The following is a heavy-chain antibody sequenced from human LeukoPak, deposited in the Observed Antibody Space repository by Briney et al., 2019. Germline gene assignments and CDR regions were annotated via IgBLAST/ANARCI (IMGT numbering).Heavy chain of an antibody. D-gene: IGHD2-21*01. V-gene: IGHV3-74*01. J-gene: IGHJ3*02. CDR1: GFILSSYW. CDR3: ARDRGGDDAFDM. CDR2: LNSEGSGT. Sequence: GGSLGLSCGASGFILSSYWMHWVRQAPGKGLEWVSRLNSEGSGTFYADSVKGRFTISRDNAKNTLYLQMNSLRAEDTAVYYCARDRGGDDAFDMWGQGTMVTVSS.